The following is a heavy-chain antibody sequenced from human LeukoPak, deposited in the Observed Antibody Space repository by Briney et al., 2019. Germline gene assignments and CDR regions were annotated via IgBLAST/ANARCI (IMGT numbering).Heavy chain of an antibody. CDR3: ARLYRLSSRVMDAFDI. V-gene: IGHV4-39*01. D-gene: IGHD6-13*01. CDR1: GGSISSSSDY. CDR2: IYYSGST. Sequence: SETLSLTCTVSGGSISSSSDYWGWSRQPPGKGLEWIGRIYYSGSTYYNPSLKSRVTISVDTSKNQVSLKLSSVTAVDTAVYYCARLYRLSSRVMDAFDIWGQGTMVTASS. J-gene: IGHJ3*02.